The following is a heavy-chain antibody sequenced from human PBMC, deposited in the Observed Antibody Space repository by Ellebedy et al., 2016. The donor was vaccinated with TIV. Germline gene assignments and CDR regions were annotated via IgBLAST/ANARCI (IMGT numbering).Heavy chain of an antibody. J-gene: IGHJ4*02. D-gene: IGHD2-8*01. V-gene: IGHV4-39*01. CDR1: GGSISSSSYY. Sequence: SETLSLTXTVSGGSISSSSYYWGWIRQPPGKGLEWIGSIYYSGSTYYNPSPKSRVTISVDTSKNQFSLKLSSVTAADTAVYYCARRQDIVLMVYANRAFDYWGQGTLVTVSS. CDR3: ARRQDIVLMVYANRAFDY. CDR2: IYYSGST.